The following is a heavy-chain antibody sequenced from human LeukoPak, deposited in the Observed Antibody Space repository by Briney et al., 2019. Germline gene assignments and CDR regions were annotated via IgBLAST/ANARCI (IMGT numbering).Heavy chain of an antibody. CDR3: AKDALSFNGDWFDY. CDR2: IRYDGSNK. J-gene: IGHJ4*02. V-gene: IGHV3-30*02. CDR1: AFTFSSYG. D-gene: IGHD4-17*01. Sequence: GGSLRLSCAASAFTFSSYGMHWVRQAPGKGLEWVAFIRYDGSNKYYADSVKGRFTISRDNSKNTVYLQMNSLRADDTAVYYCAKDALSFNGDWFDYWGQGTLVTVSS.